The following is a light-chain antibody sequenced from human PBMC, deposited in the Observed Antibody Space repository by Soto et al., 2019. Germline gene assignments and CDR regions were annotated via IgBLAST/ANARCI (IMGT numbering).Light chain of an antibody. CDR3: HQHKTYFRT. CDR2: GAS. Sequence: DIQMTQSPSTLSASVGDRVTITCRASENINIWLAWYQQKTGKAPKLLIYGASSLESGVPSRLSGSGSGTEFTLTISSLHPDDFATYYCHQHKTYFRTFGQGTKVEIK. V-gene: IGKV1-5*03. CDR1: ENINIW. J-gene: IGKJ1*01.